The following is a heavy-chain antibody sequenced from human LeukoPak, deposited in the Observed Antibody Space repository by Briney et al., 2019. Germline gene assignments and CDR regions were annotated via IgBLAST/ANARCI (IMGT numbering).Heavy chain of an antibody. V-gene: IGHV4-39*01. Sequence: NTSETLSLTCTVSGGSISSSSYYWGWIRQPPGKGLEWIGSIYYSGSTYYNPSLKSRVTISVDTSKNQFSLKLSSVTAADTAVYYCARTYYDILTGSRQHDAFDIWGQGTMVTVSS. CDR3: ARTYYDILTGSRQHDAFDI. CDR2: IYYSGST. D-gene: IGHD3-9*01. J-gene: IGHJ3*02. CDR1: GGSISSSSYY.